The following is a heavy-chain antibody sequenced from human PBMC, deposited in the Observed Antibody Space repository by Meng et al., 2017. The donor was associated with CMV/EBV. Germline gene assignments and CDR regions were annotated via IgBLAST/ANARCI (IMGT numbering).Heavy chain of an antibody. CDR1: SYH. J-gene: IGHJ4*02. CDR2: IYYSGST. CDR3: ASYYDFWSGYFSGRPRDYFDY. Sequence: SYHWSWIRQPPGKGLEWIGYIYYSGSTNYNPSLKSRVTISVDTSKNQFSLKLSSVTAADTAVYYCASYYDFWSGYFSGRPRDYFDYWGQGTLVTVSS. V-gene: IGHV4-59*01. D-gene: IGHD3-3*01.